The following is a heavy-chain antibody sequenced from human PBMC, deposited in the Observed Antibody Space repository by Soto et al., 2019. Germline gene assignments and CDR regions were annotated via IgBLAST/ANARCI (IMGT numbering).Heavy chain of an antibody. V-gene: IGHV1-46*01. Sequence: QVQLVQSGAEVKKPGASVKVSCKASGYTFTSYYMHWVRQAPGQGLEWMGIINPSGGSTSYAQKFQGRVTMTRDTSTSTVYMELSSLRSEDTAVYYCAKGRYCDFWSGYYLDYWGQGTLVTVSS. CDR1: GYTFTSYY. CDR3: AKGRYCDFWSGYYLDY. J-gene: IGHJ4*02. D-gene: IGHD3-3*01. CDR2: INPSGGST.